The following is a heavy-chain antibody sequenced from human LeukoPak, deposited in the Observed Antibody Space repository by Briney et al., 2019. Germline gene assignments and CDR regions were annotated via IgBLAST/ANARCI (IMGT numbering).Heavy chain of an antibody. D-gene: IGHD6-13*01. J-gene: IGHJ4*02. Sequence: GGSLRLSCAASGFTVSSNYMSWVRQAPGKGLEWVSAISGSGGSTYYADSVKGRFTISRDNSKNTLYLQMNSLRAEDTAVYYCAKVWAAAGIDYWGQGTLVTVSS. CDR3: AKVWAAAGIDY. V-gene: IGHV3-23*01. CDR1: GFTVSSNY. CDR2: ISGSGGST.